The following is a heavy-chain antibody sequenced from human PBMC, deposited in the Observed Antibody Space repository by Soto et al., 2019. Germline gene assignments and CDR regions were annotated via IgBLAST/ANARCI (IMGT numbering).Heavy chain of an antibody. CDR2: ISGSGGST. Sequence: SLRLSCAASGFTFSSYAMSWVRQAPGKGLEWVSAISGSGGSTYYADSVKGRFTISRDNSKNTLYLQMNSLRAEDTAVYYCAKGDIVVVVANDYWGQGTLVTVSS. CDR1: GFTFSSYA. CDR3: AKGDIVVVVANDY. V-gene: IGHV3-23*01. D-gene: IGHD2-15*01. J-gene: IGHJ4*02.